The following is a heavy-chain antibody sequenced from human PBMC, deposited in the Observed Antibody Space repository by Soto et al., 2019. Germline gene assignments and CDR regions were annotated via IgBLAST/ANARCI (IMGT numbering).Heavy chain of an antibody. CDR1: GFTFSSYA. CDR3: AKGSCTNGVCYTAWFNP. CDR2: ISGSGGST. J-gene: IGHJ5*02. D-gene: IGHD2-8*01. Sequence: GGSLRLSCAASGFTFSSYAMSWVRQAPGKGLEWVSAISGSGGSTYYADSVKGRFTISRDNSKNTLYLQMNSLRAEDTAVYYCAKGSCTNGVCYTAWFNPWGQGTLVTVSS. V-gene: IGHV3-23*01.